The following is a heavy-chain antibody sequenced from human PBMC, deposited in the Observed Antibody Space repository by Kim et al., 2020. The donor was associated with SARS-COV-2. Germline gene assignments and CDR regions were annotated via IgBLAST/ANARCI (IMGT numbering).Heavy chain of an antibody. CDR3: ARDRRTNSPMLAAYYGMDV. J-gene: IGHJ6*02. D-gene: IGHD3-16*01. V-gene: IGHV6-1*01. CDR1: GDSVSNNSVI. CDR2: TYYRSKWYN. Sequence: SQTLSLTCAISGDSVSNNSVIWNWIRQSPSRGLEWLGRTYYRSKWYNDYAVSVKSRVTIKPDTAKNQFSLEVNSVTPEDTAVYYCARDRRTNSPMLAAYYGMDVWGQGTTVTVSS.